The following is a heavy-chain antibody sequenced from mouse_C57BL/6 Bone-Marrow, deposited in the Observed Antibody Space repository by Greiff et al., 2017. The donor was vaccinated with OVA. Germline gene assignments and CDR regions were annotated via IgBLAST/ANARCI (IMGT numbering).Heavy chain of an antibody. CDR3: ARWLRGYYGY. CDR2: LDPSDSYT. Sequence: QVQLQQPGAELVMPGASVKLSCKASGYTFTSYWMHWVKQRPGQGLEWIGELDPSDSYTNYNQKFKGKSTLTVDKSSSTAYMQLSSLTSEDSAVYYCARWLRGYYGYWGQGTTLTVSS. V-gene: IGHV1-69*01. D-gene: IGHD1-1*01. J-gene: IGHJ2*01. CDR1: GYTFTSYW.